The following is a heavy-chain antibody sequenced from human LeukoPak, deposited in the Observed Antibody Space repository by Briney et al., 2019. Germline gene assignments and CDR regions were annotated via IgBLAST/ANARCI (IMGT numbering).Heavy chain of an antibody. CDR2: IKQDGSEK. Sequence: GGSLRLSCAASGFTFTTFWMHWVRQAPGKGLEWVANIKQDGSEKYYVDSVKGRFTISRDNSKNTLYLQMNSLRAEDTAVYYCATSFGPVIAAAGTGADWGQGTLVTVSS. CDR1: GFTFTTFW. CDR3: ATSFGPVIAAAGTGAD. V-gene: IGHV3-7*03. J-gene: IGHJ4*02. D-gene: IGHD6-13*01.